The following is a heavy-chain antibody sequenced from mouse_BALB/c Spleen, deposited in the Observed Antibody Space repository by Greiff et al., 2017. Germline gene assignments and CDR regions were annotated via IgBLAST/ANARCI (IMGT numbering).Heavy chain of an antibody. CDR2: ISSGSSTI. CDR3: ARSDTTVVLDFDY. V-gene: IGHV5-17*02. J-gene: IGHJ2*01. CDR1: GFTFSSFG. Sequence: DVKLVESGGGLVQPGGSRKLSCAASGFTFSSFGMHWVRQAPEKGLEWVAYISSGSSTIYYADTVKGRFTISRDNPKNTLFLQMTSLRSEDTAMYYCARSDTTVVLDFDYWGQGTTLTVSS. D-gene: IGHD1-1*01.